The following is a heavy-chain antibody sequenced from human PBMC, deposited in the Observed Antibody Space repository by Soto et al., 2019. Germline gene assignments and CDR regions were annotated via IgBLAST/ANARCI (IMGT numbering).Heavy chain of an antibody. D-gene: IGHD3-22*01. CDR2: ISYDGSNK. Sequence: QVQLVESGGGVVQPGRSLRLSCAASGFTFSSYGMHWVRQAPGKGLEWVAVISYDGSNKYYADSVKGRFTISRDNSKNTLYLQMNSLRAEDTAVYYCAKDEIPFTMIVVVTDYWGQGTLVTVSS. CDR1: GFTFSSYG. J-gene: IGHJ4*02. V-gene: IGHV3-30*18. CDR3: AKDEIPFTMIVVVTDY.